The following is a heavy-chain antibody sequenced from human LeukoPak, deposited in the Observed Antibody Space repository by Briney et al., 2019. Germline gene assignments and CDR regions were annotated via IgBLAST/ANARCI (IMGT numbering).Heavy chain of an antibody. J-gene: IGHJ4*02. Sequence: ASVKVSCKASGYTFTGYYMHWVRQAPGQGLEWMGWINPNSGGTNYAQKFQGRVTMTRDTSISTAYMELSRLRSDDTAVYYCAKAVAGVDIFDYWGQGTLVTVSS. CDR1: GYTFTGYY. D-gene: IGHD3-9*01. CDR3: AKAVAGVDIFDY. V-gene: IGHV1-2*02. CDR2: INPNSGGT.